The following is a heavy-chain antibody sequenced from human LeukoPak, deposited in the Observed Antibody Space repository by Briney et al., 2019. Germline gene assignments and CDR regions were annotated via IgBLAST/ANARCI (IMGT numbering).Heavy chain of an antibody. Sequence: GGSLRLSCAASGFTFYNYWMTWVPQAPGKGLEWVAHINQDGSEEHYMDSAKARFTISRDNAKNSLSLQMNSLRAEDTAVYYCVRDGGVSGYDLLDYWGQGTLVTVSS. CDR2: INQDGSEE. D-gene: IGHD5-12*01. J-gene: IGHJ4*02. CDR1: GFTFYNYW. V-gene: IGHV3-7*01. CDR3: VRDGGVSGYDLLDY.